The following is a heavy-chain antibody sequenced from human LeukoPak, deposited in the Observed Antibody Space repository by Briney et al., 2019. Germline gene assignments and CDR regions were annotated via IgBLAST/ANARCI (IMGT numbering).Heavy chain of an antibody. D-gene: IGHD3-22*01. CDR2: ISAYNGNT. Sequence: ASVKVSCKASGYTFTSYGISWVRQAPGQGLEWMGWISAYNGNTNYAQKLQGRVTMTTDTSTSTAYMELRSLRSDDTAVYYCARVVVENDSSGYYYGYWGQGTLVTVSS. CDR3: ARVVVENDSSGYYYGY. V-gene: IGHV1-18*01. J-gene: IGHJ4*02. CDR1: GYTFTSYG.